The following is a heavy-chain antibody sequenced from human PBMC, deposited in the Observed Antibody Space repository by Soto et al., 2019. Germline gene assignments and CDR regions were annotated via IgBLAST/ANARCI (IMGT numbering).Heavy chain of an antibody. CDR3: ARDWLGHYFDY. V-gene: IGHV3-30*19. Sequence: QVHLVESGGDVVQPGKSLRLSCAASGFTFSALGMHWVRQAPGKGLEWVAGIHVAMIYNYADSVKGRFTISRDNTKNTVHLQMDSLSAEDTAVYFCARDWLGHYFDYWGQGTLVTVSA. CDR2: IHVAMIY. D-gene: IGHD6-19*01. J-gene: IGHJ4*02. CDR1: GFTFSALG.